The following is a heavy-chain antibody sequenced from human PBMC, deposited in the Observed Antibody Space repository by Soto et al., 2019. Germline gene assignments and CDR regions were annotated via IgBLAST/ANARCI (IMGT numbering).Heavy chain of an antibody. J-gene: IGHJ4*02. CDR3: ANGGWGQSVAGTAIDY. D-gene: IGHD6-19*01. Sequence: EVQLLESGGGLVQPGGSLRLSCAASGFTFSSYAMSWVRQAPGKGLEWVSAISGSGGSTYYADSVKGRFTISRDNSKNTLYLQMNSLRAEDTAVYYCANGGWGQSVAGTAIDYWGQGTLVTVSS. CDR1: GFTFSSYA. CDR2: ISGSGGST. V-gene: IGHV3-23*01.